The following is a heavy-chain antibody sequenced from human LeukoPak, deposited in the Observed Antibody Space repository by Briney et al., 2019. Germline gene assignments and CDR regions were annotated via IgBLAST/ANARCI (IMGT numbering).Heavy chain of an antibody. Sequence: SETLSLTCTVSGGSISSSSYYWGWIRQPPGTGLEWIGSIYYSGSTYYNPSRKSRVTISVDTSKNQFSLKLSSVTAADTAVYYCATVAPDRDSSGYYHTQWGQGTLVTVSS. V-gene: IGHV4-39*07. CDR2: IYYSGST. J-gene: IGHJ4*02. D-gene: IGHD3-22*01. CDR1: GGSISSSSYY. CDR3: ATVAPDRDSSGYYHTQ.